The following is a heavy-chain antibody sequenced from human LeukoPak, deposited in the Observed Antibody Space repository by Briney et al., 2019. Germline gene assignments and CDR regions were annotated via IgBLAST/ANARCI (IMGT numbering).Heavy chain of an antibody. J-gene: IGHJ4*02. CDR1: GGSISSYY. CDR3: ARARSNWDYYFDY. V-gene: IGHV4-59*01. D-gene: IGHD1-7*01. Sequence: PSETLSLTCTVSGGSISSYYWSWIRQPPGKGLEWIGYIYYSGSTNYNPSLKSRATISVDTSKNQFSLKLSSVTAADTAVYYCARARSNWDYYFDYWGQGTLVTVSS. CDR2: IYYSGST.